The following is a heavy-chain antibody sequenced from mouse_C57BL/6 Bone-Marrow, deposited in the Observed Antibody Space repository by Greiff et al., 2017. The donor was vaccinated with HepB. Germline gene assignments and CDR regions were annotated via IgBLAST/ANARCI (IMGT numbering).Heavy chain of an antibody. V-gene: IGHV10-1*01. J-gene: IGHJ2*01. CDR3: VRGRNYGFDY. CDR2: IRSKSNHYAT. CDR1: GFSFNTYA. Sequence: EVKLVESGGGLVQPKGSLKLSCAASGFSFNTYAMNWVRQAPGKGLEWVARIRSKSNHYATYYADSVKDRFTISRDDSESMLYLQINNLKTEDTAMDYCVRGRNYGFDYWGQGTTLTVSS. D-gene: IGHD1-1*01.